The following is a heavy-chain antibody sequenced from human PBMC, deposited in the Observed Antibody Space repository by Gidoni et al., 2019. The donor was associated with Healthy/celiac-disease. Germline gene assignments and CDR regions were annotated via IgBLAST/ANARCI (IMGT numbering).Heavy chain of an antibody. Sequence: EVQLVETGGGLIQPGGSLRLSCAASGFTVSSNYMSWVRQAPGKGLEWVSVIYSGGSTYYADSVKGRFTISRDNSKNTLYLQMNSLRAEHTAVYYCAREGQQLALDYWGQGTLVTVSS. CDR1: GFTVSSNY. V-gene: IGHV3-53*02. J-gene: IGHJ4*02. D-gene: IGHD6-13*01. CDR3: AREGQQLALDY. CDR2: IYSGGST.